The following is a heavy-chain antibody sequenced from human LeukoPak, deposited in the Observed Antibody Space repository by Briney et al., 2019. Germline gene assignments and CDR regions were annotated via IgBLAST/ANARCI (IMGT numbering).Heavy chain of an antibody. CDR1: GFTFSSYG. V-gene: IGHV3-33*06. J-gene: IGHJ5*02. Sequence: GRSLRLSCAASGFTFSSYGMHWVRQAPGKGLEWVAVIWYDGSNKYYADSVKGRFTISRDNSKNTLYLQMNSLRAEDTAVYYCAKDGGYYYDSSGYYSDFNWFDPWGQGTLVTVSS. D-gene: IGHD3-22*01. CDR2: IWYDGSNK. CDR3: AKDGGYYYDSSGYYSDFNWFDP.